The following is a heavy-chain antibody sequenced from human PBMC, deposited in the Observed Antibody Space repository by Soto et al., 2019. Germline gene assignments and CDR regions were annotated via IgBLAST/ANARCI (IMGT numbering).Heavy chain of an antibody. V-gene: IGHV3-23*01. Sequence: GSLRLSCAASGFTFSSYAMSWVRQAPGKGLEWVSAISGSGGSTYYADSVKGRFTISRDNSKNTLYLQMNSLRAEDTAVYYCAKAQYYDFWSGLNWFDPWGQGTLVTVSS. J-gene: IGHJ5*02. CDR2: ISGSGGST. CDR1: GFTFSSYA. D-gene: IGHD3-3*01. CDR3: AKAQYYDFWSGLNWFDP.